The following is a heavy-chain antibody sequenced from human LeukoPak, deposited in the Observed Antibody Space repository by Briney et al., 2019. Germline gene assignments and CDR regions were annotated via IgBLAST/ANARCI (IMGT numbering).Heavy chain of an antibody. CDR2: IYSGGST. CDR1: GFTVSSNY. J-gene: IGHJ6*02. D-gene: IGHD1-1*01. Sequence: GGSLRLSCAASGFTVSSNYMSWVRQAPGKGLEWVSIIYSGGSTYYADSVKGRSTISRDNSKNTLYLQMNSLRAEDTAVYYCARVGLREHYGMDVWGQGTTVTVSS. V-gene: IGHV3-66*01. CDR3: ARVGLREHYGMDV.